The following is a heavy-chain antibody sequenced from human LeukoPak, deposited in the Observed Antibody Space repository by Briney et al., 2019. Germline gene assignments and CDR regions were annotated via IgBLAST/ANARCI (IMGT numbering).Heavy chain of an antibody. J-gene: IGHJ4*02. Sequence: GRSLRLSCAASGFTFSSYGMHWVRQAPGKGLEWVAVIWYDGSNKYYADSVKGRFTISRDNSKNTLYLQMNSLRAEDTAVYYCARDPGYSSGWAPLRGYPGYYFDYWGQGTLVTVSS. D-gene: IGHD6-19*01. CDR2: IWYDGSNK. CDR3: ARDPGYSSGWAPLRGYPGYYFDY. V-gene: IGHV3-33*01. CDR1: GFTFSSYG.